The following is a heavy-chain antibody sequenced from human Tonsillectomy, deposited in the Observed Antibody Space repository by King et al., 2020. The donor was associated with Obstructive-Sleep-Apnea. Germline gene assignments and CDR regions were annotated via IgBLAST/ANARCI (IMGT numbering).Heavy chain of an antibody. CDR2: INPDSGGT. Sequence: VQLVESGAEVKKPGASVKVSCKASGYTFTDYYMHWVRQAPGQGLEWLGWINPDSGGTNYAQKFQGRVTMTRDTSITTVYMELSSLRSDDMALYYFARGRAVAGGGYFDYRGQGTLVTVSS. D-gene: IGHD6-19*01. CDR1: GYTFTDYY. V-gene: IGHV1-2*02. CDR3: ARGRAVAGGGYFDY. J-gene: IGHJ4*02.